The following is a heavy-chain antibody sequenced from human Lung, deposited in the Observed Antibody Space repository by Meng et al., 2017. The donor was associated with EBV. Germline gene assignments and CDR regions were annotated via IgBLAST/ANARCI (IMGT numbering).Heavy chain of an antibody. D-gene: IGHD5-18*01. CDR1: GGSISSGGHY. V-gene: IGHV4-31*03. J-gene: IGHJ4*02. CDR3: ARAVDTGYFDY. Sequence: QVQRQESGPGLVKPSQTPSLICTVSGGSISSGGHYWSWIRQHPEKGLEWIGYIYYSGSTYYKPSLKSRLTISVDTSKNQLSLRLSSVTAADTAVYYCARAVDTGYFDYWGQGTLVTVSS. CDR2: IYYSGST.